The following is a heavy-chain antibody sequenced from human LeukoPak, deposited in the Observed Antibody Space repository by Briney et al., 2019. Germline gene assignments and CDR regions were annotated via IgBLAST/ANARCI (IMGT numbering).Heavy chain of an antibody. Sequence: SETPSLTCAVYGGSFSGYYWSWIRQPPGKGLEWIGEINHSGSTNYNPSLKSRVTISVDTSKNQFSLKLSSVTAADTAVYYCARGDHQGYSRRFDYWGQGTLVTVSS. CDR2: INHSGST. CDR3: ARGDHQGYSRRFDY. CDR1: GGSFSGYY. J-gene: IGHJ4*02. V-gene: IGHV4-34*01. D-gene: IGHD4-11*01.